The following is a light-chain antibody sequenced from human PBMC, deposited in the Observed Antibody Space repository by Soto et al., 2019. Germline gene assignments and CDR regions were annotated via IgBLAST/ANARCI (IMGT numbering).Light chain of an antibody. Sequence: EIVLTQSAATLSLSPGERATLSCRASQSVSSYLAWYQQKPGQAPRLLIYDASNRATGVPARFSGSGSGTDFTLTISSLQPEDFAVYYCQQRSNGLTFGGGTKVDIK. CDR2: DAS. CDR1: QSVSSY. V-gene: IGKV3-11*01. CDR3: QQRSNGLT. J-gene: IGKJ4*01.